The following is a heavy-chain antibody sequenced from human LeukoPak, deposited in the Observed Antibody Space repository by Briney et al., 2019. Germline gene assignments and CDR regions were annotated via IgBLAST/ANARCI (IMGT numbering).Heavy chain of an antibody. CDR1: GGSISTYY. D-gene: IGHD2-21*02. CDR3: ARHAGDWSFDY. Sequence: SETLSLTCTVSGGSISTYYWSWIRQPPGKGLEWIGYISYSGSTDYNPSLKSRVTISIDTSKNQFSLKLNSVTAADTAVYYCARHAGDWSFDYWGPGTLVTVSS. CDR2: ISYSGST. J-gene: IGHJ4*02. V-gene: IGHV4-59*08.